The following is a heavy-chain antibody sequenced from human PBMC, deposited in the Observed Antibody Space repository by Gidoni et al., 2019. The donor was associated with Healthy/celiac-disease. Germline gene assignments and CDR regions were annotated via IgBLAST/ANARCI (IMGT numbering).Heavy chain of an antibody. Sequence: EVQLVESGGGLVQPGRSLRLSCAASGFTFDDYAMHWVRQAPGKGLEWVSGISWNSGSIGYADSVKGRFTISRDNAKNSLYLQMNSLRAEDTALYYCAKGARFLEWLFSDSIYFDYWGQGTLVTVSS. CDR2: ISWNSGSI. V-gene: IGHV3-9*01. CDR1: GFTFDDYA. J-gene: IGHJ4*02. D-gene: IGHD3-3*01. CDR3: AKGARFLEWLFSDSIYFDY.